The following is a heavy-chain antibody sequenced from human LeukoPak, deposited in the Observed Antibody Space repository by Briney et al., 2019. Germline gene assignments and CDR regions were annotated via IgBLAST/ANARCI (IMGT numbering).Heavy chain of an antibody. V-gene: IGHV3-33*01. J-gene: IGHJ4*02. D-gene: IGHD5-24*01. CDR3: ARDRGGRWLQVYYFDY. CDR2: IWYDGSNK. CDR1: GFTFGSYT. Sequence: GGSLRLSCAASGFTFGSYTMHWVRQAPGKGLEWVAVIWYDGSNKYYADSVKGRFTISRDNSKNTLYLRVNSLRAEDTAMYYCARDRGGRWLQVYYFDYWGQGTLVTVSS.